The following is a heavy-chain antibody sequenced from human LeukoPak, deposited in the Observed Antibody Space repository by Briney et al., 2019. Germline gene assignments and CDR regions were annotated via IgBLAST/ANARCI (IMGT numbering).Heavy chain of an antibody. D-gene: IGHD4-11*01. J-gene: IGHJ4*02. CDR1: GFIFSGAW. CDR3: ARGALGDYCNYD. Sequence: GGSLRLSCEASGFIFSGAWMNWVRQAPGKGLEWVSSISSSSTYIYYADSVKGRFTISRDNAKKSLYLQMKSLRPEDTAVYYCARGALGDYCNYDWGQGTLVTVSS. V-gene: IGHV3-21*01. CDR2: ISSSSTYI.